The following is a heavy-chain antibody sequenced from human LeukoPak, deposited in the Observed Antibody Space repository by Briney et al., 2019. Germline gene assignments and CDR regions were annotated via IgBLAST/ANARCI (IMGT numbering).Heavy chain of an antibody. CDR1: GYSFTSYW. J-gene: IGHJ3*02. Sequence: GESLKISCKGSGYSFTSYWIGWVRQMPGKGLEWMGIIYPGDSDTRYSPSSQGQVTISADKSISTAYLQWSSLKASDTAMYYCARPRTYYYGSASPDAFDIWGQGTMVTVSS. CDR3: ARPRTYYYGSASPDAFDI. V-gene: IGHV5-51*01. D-gene: IGHD3-10*01. CDR2: IYPGDSDT.